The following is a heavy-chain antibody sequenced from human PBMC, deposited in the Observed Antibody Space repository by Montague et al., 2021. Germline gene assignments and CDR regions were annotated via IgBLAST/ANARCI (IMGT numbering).Heavy chain of an antibody. CDR1: GDSVSNNNAA. J-gene: IGHJ4*02. CDR2: TYYRPTWYT. D-gene: IGHD3-10*01. Sequence: CAISGDSVSNNNAAWNWTRESPSRGLEWLGRTYYRPTWYTDYEVSVKGRIAINPDTSKNQFSLQLNSVTPEDTAVYYCAREGVGDLLFSFDSWGQGTLVTVSS. CDR3: AREGVGDLLFSFDS. V-gene: IGHV6-1*01.